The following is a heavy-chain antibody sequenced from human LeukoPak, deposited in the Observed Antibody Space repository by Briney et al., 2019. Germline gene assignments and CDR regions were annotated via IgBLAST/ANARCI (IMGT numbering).Heavy chain of an antibody. Sequence: SETLSLTCSVSGGPVTEYYWSCIRQPPGKGLEWIGYTYHTGSTNYSPSLKSRVTMSVDAYRNQFSLKLVPVTAADTAVYYCARDRGSTGYYYLDSWGQGILVTVSS. CDR2: TYHTGST. D-gene: IGHD1-26*01. CDR3: ARDRGSTGYYYLDS. CDR1: GGPVTEYY. J-gene: IGHJ4*02. V-gene: IGHV4-59*02.